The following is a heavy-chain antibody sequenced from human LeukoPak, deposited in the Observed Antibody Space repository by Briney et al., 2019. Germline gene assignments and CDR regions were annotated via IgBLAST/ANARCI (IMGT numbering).Heavy chain of an antibody. CDR3: ARAIVVVTANNWFDP. D-gene: IGHD2-21*02. V-gene: IGHV4-4*07. J-gene: IGHJ5*02. CDR1: GDSISSYY. CDR2: IYTSGST. Sequence: SETLSLTCTVSGDSISSYYWSWIRQPAGKGLEWIGRIYTSGSTNYNPSLKSRVTMSVDTSKNQFSLKLSSVTAADTAVYYCARAIVVVTANNWFDPWGQGTLVTVSS.